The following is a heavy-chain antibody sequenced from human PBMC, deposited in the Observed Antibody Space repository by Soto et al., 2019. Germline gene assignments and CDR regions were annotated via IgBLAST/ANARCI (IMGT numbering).Heavy chain of an antibody. V-gene: IGHV3-11*01. CDR3: ATVYYDRSGGDY. D-gene: IGHD3-22*01. CDR2: ISSSGTTI. Sequence: PGGSLRLSCAASGFTFSDYFMTWIRQAPGKGLEWVSYISSSGTTIFYADSVQGRFTISRDNAKKSLYLEINSLRAEDTAVYYCATVYYDRSGGDYWGQGSLVTVSS. CDR1: GFTFSDYF. J-gene: IGHJ4*02.